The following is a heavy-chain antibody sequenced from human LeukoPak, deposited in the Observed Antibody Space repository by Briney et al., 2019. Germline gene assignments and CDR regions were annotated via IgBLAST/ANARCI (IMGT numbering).Heavy chain of an antibody. CDR1: GYTFTSYG. CDR2: ISAYNGNT. V-gene: IGHV1-18*01. J-gene: IGHJ4*02. D-gene: IGHD1-26*01. CDR3: ARGGVVGAVYDY. Sequence: ASVKVSCKASGYTFTSYGISWVRQAPGQGLEWMGWISAYNGNTNYAQKLQGRVTITRNTSISTAYMELSSLRSEDTAVYYCARGGVVGAVYDYWGQGTLVTVSS.